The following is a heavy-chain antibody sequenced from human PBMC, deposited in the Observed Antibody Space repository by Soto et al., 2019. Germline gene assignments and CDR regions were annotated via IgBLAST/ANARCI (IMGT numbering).Heavy chain of an antibody. J-gene: IGHJ4*02. CDR3: ARVSSGYYSDY. D-gene: IGHD3-22*01. V-gene: IGHV4-34*01. Sequence: PSETLSLTCAVYGGSFSGYYWTWIRQPPGTGLEWIGEINHSGSTNYNPSLKSRVTISVDTSKNQFSLKLSSVTAADTAVYYCARVSSGYYSDYWGQGTLVTVSS. CDR2: INHSGST. CDR1: GGSFSGYY.